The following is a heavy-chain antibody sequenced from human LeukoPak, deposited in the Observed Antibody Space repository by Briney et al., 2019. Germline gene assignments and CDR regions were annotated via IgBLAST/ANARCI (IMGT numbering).Heavy chain of an antibody. Sequence: ASETLSLTCAVYGGSFSGYYWSWIRQPPGKGLEWIGEINHSGSTNYNPSLKSRVTISVDTSKNQFSLKLSSVTAADTAVYYCARHFDSSGWPFDYWGQGTLVTVSS. CDR1: GGSFSGYY. CDR3: ARHFDSSGWPFDY. J-gene: IGHJ4*02. CDR2: INHSGST. D-gene: IGHD6-19*01. V-gene: IGHV4-34*01.